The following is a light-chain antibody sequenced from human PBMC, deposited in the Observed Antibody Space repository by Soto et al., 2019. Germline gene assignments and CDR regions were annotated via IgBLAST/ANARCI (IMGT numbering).Light chain of an antibody. Sequence: MVMTQSPATLSVSPGERVTLSCRTSQNVTSNLAWYQLKPGQTPSLLIYGTSTRAPDIPVRFSGSGSGTDFTLTISRLEPEDFAVYYCQQYGNSPLTFGQGTKVEIK. CDR2: GTS. V-gene: IGKV3-15*01. CDR3: QQYGNSPLT. J-gene: IGKJ1*01. CDR1: QNVTSN.